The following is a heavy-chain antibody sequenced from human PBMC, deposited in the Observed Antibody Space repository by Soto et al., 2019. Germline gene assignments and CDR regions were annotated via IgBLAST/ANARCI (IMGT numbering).Heavy chain of an antibody. V-gene: IGHV1-69*13. CDR1: GGTFSSYA. J-gene: IGHJ5*02. Sequence: SVKVSCKASGGTFSSYAISWVRQAPGQGLEWMGGIIPIFGTANYAQKFQGRVTITADESTSTAYMELSSPRSEDTAVYYCARGGYSGPNWFDPWGQGTLVTVSS. CDR2: IIPIFGTA. CDR3: ARGGYSGPNWFDP. D-gene: IGHD1-26*01.